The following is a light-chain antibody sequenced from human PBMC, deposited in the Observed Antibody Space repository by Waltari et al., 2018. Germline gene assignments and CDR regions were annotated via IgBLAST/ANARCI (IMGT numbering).Light chain of an antibody. CDR1: QIVSSNY. Sequence: EIVLTQSPGTLSLSPGERATLSCRASQIVSSNYLAWYQQKPGQAPGLLIYGASSRATGIPDRFSGSGSGTDFTLTISRLEPEDFAVYYCQQYATSWTFGQGTKVEIK. J-gene: IGKJ1*01. CDR2: GAS. CDR3: QQYATSWT. V-gene: IGKV3-20*01.